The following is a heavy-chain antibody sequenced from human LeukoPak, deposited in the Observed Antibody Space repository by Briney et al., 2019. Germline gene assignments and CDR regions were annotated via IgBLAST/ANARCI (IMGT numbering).Heavy chain of an antibody. V-gene: IGHV3-23*01. CDR3: AREWFGDGNWFDP. CDR1: GFTFSSYA. CDR2: ISGTGSTT. J-gene: IGHJ5*02. D-gene: IGHD3-10*01. Sequence: PGGSLRLSCAASGFTFSSYAMTWVRQAPGKGLEWVSSISGTGSTTHYADSVKGRFTMSRDNAKNSLNLQMNSLRAEDTAVYYCAREWFGDGNWFDPWGQGTLVTVSS.